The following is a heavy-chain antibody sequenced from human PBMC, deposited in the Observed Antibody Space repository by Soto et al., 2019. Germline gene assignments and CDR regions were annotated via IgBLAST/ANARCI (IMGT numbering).Heavy chain of an antibody. CDR2: ISGSGGST. D-gene: IGHD3-10*01. Sequence: GGSLRLSCASSGFTFINYAMRWVRQAPGKGLEWVSAISGSGGSTYYADSVKGRFTISRDNSKNTLYLQMNSLRAEDTAVYYCAKVDRSGSGSYYAPFDYWGQGTLVTVSS. CDR1: GFTFINYA. CDR3: AKVDRSGSGSYYAPFDY. V-gene: IGHV3-23*01. J-gene: IGHJ4*02.